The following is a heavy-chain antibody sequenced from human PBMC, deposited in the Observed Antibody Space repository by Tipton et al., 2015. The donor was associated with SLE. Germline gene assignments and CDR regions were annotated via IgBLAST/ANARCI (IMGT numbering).Heavy chain of an antibody. CDR1: GGSFSGYY. J-gene: IGHJ6*02. V-gene: IGHV4-34*01. D-gene: IGHD6-13*01. Sequence: TLSLTCAVYGGSFSGYYWSWIRQPPGKGLEWIGEINHSGSTNYNPSLKSRVTISVDTSKNQFSLKLSSVTAADTAVYYCARGLSNPYSSSWSGRDYYYGMDVWGQGTTVTVSS. CDR3: ARGLSNPYSSSWSGRDYYYGMDV. CDR2: INHSGST.